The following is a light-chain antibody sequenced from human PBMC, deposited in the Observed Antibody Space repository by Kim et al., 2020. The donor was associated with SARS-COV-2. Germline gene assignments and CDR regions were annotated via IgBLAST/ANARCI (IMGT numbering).Light chain of an antibody. CDR2: EDN. Sequence: GKASTMSCTRGRGSIASNYVQWYQQLPGSAPTTVIYEDNQRPSGVPDRFSGSIDSSSNSASLTISGLKTEDEADYYCQSYDSSSVVFGGGTQLTVL. J-gene: IGLJ2*01. CDR1: RGSIASNY. V-gene: IGLV6-57*03. CDR3: QSYDSSSVV.